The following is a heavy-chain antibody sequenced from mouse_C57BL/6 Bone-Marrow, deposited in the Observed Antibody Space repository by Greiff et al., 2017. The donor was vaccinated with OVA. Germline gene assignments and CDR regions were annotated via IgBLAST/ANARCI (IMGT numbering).Heavy chain of an antibody. CDR1: GYTFTDYN. CDR2: INPNNGGT. V-gene: IGHV1-18*01. J-gene: IGHJ3*01. Sequence: EVKLQQSGPELVKPGASVKIPCKASGYTFTDYNMDWVKQSHGTSLEWIGDINPNNGGTIYNQTFKGKATLPVDKSSSTAYMELRSLTSEDTAVYYCARSYDSNYGGFSWFAYWGQGTLVTVSA. CDR3: ARSYDSNYGGFSWFAY. D-gene: IGHD2-5*01.